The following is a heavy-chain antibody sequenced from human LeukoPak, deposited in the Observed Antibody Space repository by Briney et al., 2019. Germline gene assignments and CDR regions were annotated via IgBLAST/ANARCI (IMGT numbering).Heavy chain of an antibody. Sequence: GGSLRLSCAASGFTFSSYGMHWVRQAPGKGLEWVAVISYDGSNKYYADSVKGRFTISRDNSKNTLYLQMNSLKIEDTAVYYCATELLSHFDYWSQGTLVTVSS. D-gene: IGHD2-21*02. CDR2: ISYDGSNK. CDR3: ATELLSHFDY. J-gene: IGHJ4*02. V-gene: IGHV3-30*03. CDR1: GFTFSSYG.